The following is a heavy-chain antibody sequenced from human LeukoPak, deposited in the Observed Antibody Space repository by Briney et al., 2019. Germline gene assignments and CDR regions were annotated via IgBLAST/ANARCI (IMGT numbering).Heavy chain of an antibody. J-gene: IGHJ4*02. CDR2: IYYSGST. Sequence: SETLSLTCTVSGGSISSYYWSWIRQPPGKGLEWIGYIYYSGSTNYNPSLKSRVTISVDTSKNQFSLKLSSVTAADTAVYYCARLECSSTSCYLASFDYWGQGTLVTVSS. D-gene: IGHD2-2*01. V-gene: IGHV4-59*08. CDR3: ARLECSSTSCYLASFDY. CDR1: GGSISSYY.